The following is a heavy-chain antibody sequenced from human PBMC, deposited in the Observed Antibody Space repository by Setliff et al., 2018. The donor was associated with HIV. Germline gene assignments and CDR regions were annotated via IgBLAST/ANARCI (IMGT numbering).Heavy chain of an antibody. CDR3: ARHQSGYNFSPFDN. CDR1: SGSFSSRHY. Sequence: PSETLSLTCTVSSGSFSSRHYWGWIRQSPGKGLVWIGSVSYSGTTYYNPSLRSRITISVDTSKNQFSLIVSSVTAADTATSYCARHQSGYNFSPFDNWGLGSLVTVS. V-gene: IGHV4-39*01. D-gene: IGHD5-12*01. J-gene: IGHJ4*02. CDR2: VSYSGTT.